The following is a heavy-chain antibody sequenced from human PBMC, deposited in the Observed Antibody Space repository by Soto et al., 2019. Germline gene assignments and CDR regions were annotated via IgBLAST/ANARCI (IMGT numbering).Heavy chain of an antibody. CDR2: MNPNSGNT. J-gene: IGHJ5*02. V-gene: IGHV1-8*01. D-gene: IGHD3-3*01. Sequence: ASVKVSCKASGYTFTSYDINCVLQSTGQGLEWMGWMNPNSGNTGYAQKFQGRVTMTRNTSISTAYMELSSLRSEDTAVYYCARTYDFWSGYGFDPWGQGTLVTVSS. CDR3: ARTYDFWSGYGFDP. CDR1: GYTFTSYD.